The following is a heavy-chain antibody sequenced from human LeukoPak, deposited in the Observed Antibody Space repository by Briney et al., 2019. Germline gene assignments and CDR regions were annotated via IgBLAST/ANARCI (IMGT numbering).Heavy chain of an antibody. CDR3: ARGSGIAAAGNWFDP. Sequence: SETLSLTCTVSGGSVSSATYYWSWIRQPPGKGLEWIGYIYYSGSTNYNPSLRSRVTISVDTSKNQFSLKLSSVTAADTAVYYCARGSGIAAAGNWFDPWGQGTLVTVSS. CDR1: GGSVSSATYY. CDR2: IYYSGST. J-gene: IGHJ5*02. V-gene: IGHV4-61*01. D-gene: IGHD6-13*01.